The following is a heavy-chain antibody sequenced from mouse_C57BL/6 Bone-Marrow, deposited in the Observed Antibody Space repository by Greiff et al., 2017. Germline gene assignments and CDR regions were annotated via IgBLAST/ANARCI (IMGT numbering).Heavy chain of an antibody. CDR1: GFTFSSYA. CDR2: ISDGGSYT. CDR3: AREDITTVVAR. J-gene: IGHJ4*01. V-gene: IGHV5-4*01. Sequence: EVKLVESGGGLAKPGGSLKLSCAASGFTFSSYAMSWVRQTPEKRLEWVATISDGGSYTYYPDNVKGRFTISRDNAKNNLYLQMSNLKSEDTAVYYCAREDITTVVARWGQGTSVTVSA. D-gene: IGHD1-1*01.